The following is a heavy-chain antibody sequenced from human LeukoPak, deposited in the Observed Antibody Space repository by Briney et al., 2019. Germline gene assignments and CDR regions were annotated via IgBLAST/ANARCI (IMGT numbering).Heavy chain of an antibody. V-gene: IGHV3-23*01. CDR2: ISGGSEDT. Sequence: GGSLRLSCTASGFTFDSYAMSWVRQAPGKGLEWVSSISGGSEDTYFADSVKGRFTISRDNSKNTLYLQMNSLRAEDTAVYYCAKEENMVRGVPDYWGQGTLVTVSS. D-gene: IGHD3-10*01. J-gene: IGHJ4*02. CDR3: AKEENMVRGVPDY. CDR1: GFTFDSYA.